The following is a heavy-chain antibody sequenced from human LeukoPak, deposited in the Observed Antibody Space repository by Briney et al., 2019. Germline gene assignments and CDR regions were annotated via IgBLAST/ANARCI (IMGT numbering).Heavy chain of an antibody. J-gene: IGHJ4*02. CDR3: ARDPGSSSFDY. Sequence: GGSLRLSCTASGINFRTSWMSWVRQSPGKGLEFLANIKYDGTVKNYVDSVKGRFTISRDNPKNSMYLQMDSLRAEDTAVYYCARDPGSSSFDYWGQGALVTVSS. V-gene: IGHV3-7*01. D-gene: IGHD6-13*01. CDR2: IKYDGTVK. CDR1: GINFRTSW.